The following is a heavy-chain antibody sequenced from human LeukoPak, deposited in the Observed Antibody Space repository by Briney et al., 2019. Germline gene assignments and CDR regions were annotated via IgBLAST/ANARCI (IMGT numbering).Heavy chain of an antibody. CDR3: ARDRRRGLLWFGEASYGMDV. CDR1: GDSVSRNSAA. V-gene: IGHV6-1*01. CDR2: TFYRSKFYN. J-gene: IGHJ6*02. Sequence: SQTLALTCAISGDSVSRNSAAWNWIRQSPSRGLEWLGRTFYRSKFYNDYAVSVKSRITINPDTSKNQFSLQLNSVTPEDTAVYYCARDRRRGLLWFGEASYGMDVWGQGTTVTVSS. D-gene: IGHD3-10*01.